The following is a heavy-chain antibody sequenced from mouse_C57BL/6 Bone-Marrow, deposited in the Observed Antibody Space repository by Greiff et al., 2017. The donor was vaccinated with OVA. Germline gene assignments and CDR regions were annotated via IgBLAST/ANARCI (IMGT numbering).Heavy chain of an antibody. Sequence: VQLKESGGGLVQPGGSLSLSCAASGFTFTDYYMSWVRQPPGKALEWLGFIRNKANGYTTEYSASVKGRFTISRDNSQSILYLQMNALRAEDSATYYCARYYYGSSPYYAMDYWGQGTSVTVSS. J-gene: IGHJ4*01. V-gene: IGHV7-3*01. CDR3: ARYYYGSSPYYAMDY. CDR1: GFTFTDYY. D-gene: IGHD1-1*01. CDR2: IRNKANGYTT.